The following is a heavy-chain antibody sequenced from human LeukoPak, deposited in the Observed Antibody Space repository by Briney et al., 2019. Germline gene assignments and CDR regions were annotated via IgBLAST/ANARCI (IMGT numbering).Heavy chain of an antibody. CDR2: ISGSGGST. CDR1: GFTFSSYA. CDR3: AKAGFSGSYFDY. D-gene: IGHD1-26*01. J-gene: IGHJ4*02. V-gene: IGHV3-23*01. Sequence: PGGSLRLSCAASGFTFSSYAMSWVRQAPGKGLEWVSAISGSGGSTYYADSVKGRFTIPRDNSKNTLYLQMNSLRAEDTAVYYCAKAGFSGSYFDYWGQGTLVTVSS.